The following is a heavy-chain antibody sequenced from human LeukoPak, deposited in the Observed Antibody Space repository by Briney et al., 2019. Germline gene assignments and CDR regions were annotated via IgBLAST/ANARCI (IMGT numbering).Heavy chain of an antibody. CDR3: ARGTQYYDFWSGRMPYFDY. CDR2: ISYDGSNK. CDR1: GFTFSSYA. Sequence: PGGSLRLSCAASGFTFSSYAMHWVRQAPGKGLEWVAVISYDGSNKYYADSVKGRFTISRDNSKNTLYLQMNSLRAEDTAVYYCARGTQYYDFWSGRMPYFDYWGQGTLVTVSS. V-gene: IGHV3-30-3*01. J-gene: IGHJ4*02. D-gene: IGHD3-3*01.